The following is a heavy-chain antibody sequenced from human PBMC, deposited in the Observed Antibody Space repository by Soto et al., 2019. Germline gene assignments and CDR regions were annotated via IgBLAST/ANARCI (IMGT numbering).Heavy chain of an antibody. CDR2: MNPNSGNT. V-gene: IGHV1-8*01. D-gene: IGHD6-19*01. Sequence: GASVKVSCKASGYTFTSYYINWVLQATGQGLEWMGWMNPNSGNTGYAQKLQGRVTMTTDTSTSTAYMELRSLRSDDTAVYYCARRAQPSSGWYRYYYYYGMDVWGQGTTVTVSS. J-gene: IGHJ6*02. CDR3: ARRAQPSSGWYRYYYYYGMDV. CDR1: GYTFTSYY.